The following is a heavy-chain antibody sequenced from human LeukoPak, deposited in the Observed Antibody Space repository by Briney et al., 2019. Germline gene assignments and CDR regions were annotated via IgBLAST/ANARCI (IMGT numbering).Heavy chain of an antibody. D-gene: IGHD4-11*01. CDR3: ARDDSNYVGGYYYYNMDV. CDR1: GGSFSGYY. V-gene: IGHV4-4*07. Sequence: SETLSLTCAVYGGSFSGYYWSWIRQPAGKGLEWIGRIYTSGSTNYNPSLKSRVTISRDTSKNQFSLKLSSVTAADTAVYYCARDDSNYVGGYYYYNMDVWGKGTTVTVSS. CDR2: IYTSGST. J-gene: IGHJ6*03.